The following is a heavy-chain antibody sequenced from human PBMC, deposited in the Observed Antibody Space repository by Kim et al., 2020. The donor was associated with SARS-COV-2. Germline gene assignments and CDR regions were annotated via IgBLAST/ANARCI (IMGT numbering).Heavy chain of an antibody. V-gene: IGHV3-48*03. D-gene: IGHD3-10*01. CDR1: GFTFSSYE. Sequence: GGSLRLSCAASGFTFSSYEMNWVRQAPGKGLEWVSYISSSGSTIYYADSVKGRFTISRDNAKHSLYLQMNSMRAEDTAVYYCARDELGFGELLPDYWGQGTLGTVSS. CDR3: ARDELGFGELLPDY. J-gene: IGHJ4*02. CDR2: ISSSGSTI.